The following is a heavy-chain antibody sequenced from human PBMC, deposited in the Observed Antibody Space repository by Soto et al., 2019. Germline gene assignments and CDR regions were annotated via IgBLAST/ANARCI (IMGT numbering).Heavy chain of an antibody. Sequence: QITLKASGPTLVKPTQTLTLTCTFSGISLSTSGVGVGWIRQPPGTTLEWLALTYWDDDKRYSPSLKSRVTITKDTSKSRVVLTKTNMDPIDTATDYCALSRCSGSYLTSDPWGQGTLVTVSS. CDR3: ALSRCSGSYLTSDP. V-gene: IGHV2-5*02. J-gene: IGHJ5*02. D-gene: IGHD3-10*02. CDR1: GISLSTSGVG. CDR2: TYWDDDK.